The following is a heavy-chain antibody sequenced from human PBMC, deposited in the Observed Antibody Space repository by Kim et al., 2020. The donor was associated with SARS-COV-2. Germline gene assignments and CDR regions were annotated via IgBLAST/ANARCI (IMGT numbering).Heavy chain of an antibody. Sequence: ASVKVSCKASGYTFTSYYMHWVRQAPGQGLEWMGIINPSGGSTSYAQKFQGRVTMTRDTSTSTVYMELSSLRSEDTAVYYCARDLVVVPAAILGGGDYYYYGMDVWGQGTTVTVSS. CDR3: ARDLVVVPAAILGGGDYYYYGMDV. J-gene: IGHJ6*02. D-gene: IGHD2-2*01. CDR1: GYTFTSYY. V-gene: IGHV1-46*01. CDR2: INPSGGST.